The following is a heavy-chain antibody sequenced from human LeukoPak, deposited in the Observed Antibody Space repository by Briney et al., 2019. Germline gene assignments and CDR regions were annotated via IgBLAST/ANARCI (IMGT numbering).Heavy chain of an antibody. J-gene: IGHJ5*02. CDR2: INPNSGGT. CDR1: GYTFTDYY. V-gene: IGHV1-2*04. D-gene: IGHD1-1*01. CDR3: ARGLLTRSGWFDP. Sequence: GASVKVSFKASGYTFTDYYMHWVRQAPGQGLEWMGWINPNSGGTNYAQKFQGWVTMTRDTSISTAYMELSRLRSDDTYVYYCARGLLTRSGWFDPWGQGTLVTVSS.